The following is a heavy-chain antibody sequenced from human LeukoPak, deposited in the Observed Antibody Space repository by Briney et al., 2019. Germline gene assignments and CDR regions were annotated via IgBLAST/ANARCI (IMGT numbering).Heavy chain of an antibody. CDR3: ARNYYEPTYDYYFDC. V-gene: IGHV3-23*01. J-gene: IGHJ4*02. CDR2: ISGSGGST. CDR1: GFTFRSYA. D-gene: IGHD1-26*01. Sequence: GGSLRLSCAASGFTFRSYAMSWVRQAPGKGLEWVSAISGSGGSTYYADSVRRRFTISRDNSKNTLYLHMNSLRAEDKALYYCARNYYEPTYDYYFDCWGQGTLVTVSS.